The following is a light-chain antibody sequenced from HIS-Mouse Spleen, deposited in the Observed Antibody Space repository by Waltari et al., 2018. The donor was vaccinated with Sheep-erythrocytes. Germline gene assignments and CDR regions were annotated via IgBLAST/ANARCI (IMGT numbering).Light chain of an antibody. V-gene: IGKV4-1*01. CDR3: QQFNNYPRT. CDR2: WAS. CDR1: QSVLYSSNNKNY. Sequence: DIVMTQSPDSLAVSLGERATINCKSSQSVLYSSNNKNYLAWYQQKPGQPPKLLIYWASTRESGVPDRFSGSGSGTEFTLTISSLQPEDFATYYCQQFNNYPRTFGQGTKVEIK. J-gene: IGKJ1*01.